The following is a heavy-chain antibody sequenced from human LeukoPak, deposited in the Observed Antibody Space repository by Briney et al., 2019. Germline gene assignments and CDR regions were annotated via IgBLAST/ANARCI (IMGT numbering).Heavy chain of an antibody. V-gene: IGHV3-23*01. CDR2: ISGSGGST. Sequence: GGSLRLSCAASGFTFGSYAMSWVRQAPGKGLEWVSAISGSGGSTYYADSVKGRFTISRDNSKNTLYLQMNSLRAEDTAVYYCATRITMVRGVLDYWGQGTLVTASS. J-gene: IGHJ4*02. CDR3: ATRITMVRGVLDY. D-gene: IGHD3-10*01. CDR1: GFTFGSYA.